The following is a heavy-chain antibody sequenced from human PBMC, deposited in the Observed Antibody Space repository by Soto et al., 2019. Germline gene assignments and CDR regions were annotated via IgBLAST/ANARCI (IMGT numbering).Heavy chain of an antibody. D-gene: IGHD6-13*01. CDR2: ISAYNGNT. CDR3: ARDRYSSSWIGSYYYGMDV. J-gene: IGHJ6*02. V-gene: IGHV1-18*01. Sequence: XSVKVSCKASGYTFTSYGISLVRQAPGQGLEWMGWISAYNGNTNYAQKLQGRVTMTTDTSTSTAYMELRSLRSDDTAVYYCARDRYSSSWIGSYYYGMDVWGQGTTVTVSS. CDR1: GYTFTSYG.